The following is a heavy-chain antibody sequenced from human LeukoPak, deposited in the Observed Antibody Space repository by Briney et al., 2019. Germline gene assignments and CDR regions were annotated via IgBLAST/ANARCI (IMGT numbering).Heavy chain of an antibody. CDR3: ARVPAGDYEFDY. D-gene: IGHD4-17*01. Sequence: PGGSLRLSCAASGFTFSSYDMHWVRQATGKGLEWVSAIGTAGDTYYPGSVKGRFTISRENAKNSLYLQMNSLRAEDTAVYYCARVPAGDYEFDYWGQGTLVTVSS. J-gene: IGHJ4*02. CDR2: IGTAGDT. CDR1: GFTFSSYD. V-gene: IGHV3-13*01.